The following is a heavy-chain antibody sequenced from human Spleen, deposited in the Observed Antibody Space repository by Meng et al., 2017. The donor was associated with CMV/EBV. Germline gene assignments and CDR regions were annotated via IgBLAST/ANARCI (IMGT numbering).Heavy chain of an antibody. J-gene: IGHJ4*02. Sequence: VQLWECGGGLVKPWGSLRLSCAASGFTFSDFAITWVRQAPGQGLEWVSTTTKDGTTYYANSVKGRFSISRDNSKNTVFVDMNTLRAEDTALYYCAMGSDAYAWGQGTLVTVSS. CDR1: GFTFSDFA. CDR3: AMGSDAYA. V-gene: IGHV3-23*01. D-gene: IGHD3-16*01. CDR2: TTKDGTT.